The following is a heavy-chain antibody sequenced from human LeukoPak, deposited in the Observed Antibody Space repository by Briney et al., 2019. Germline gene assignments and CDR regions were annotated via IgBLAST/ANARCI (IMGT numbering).Heavy chain of an antibody. J-gene: IGHJ4*02. Sequence: PSETLSLTCTVSGDSINSYYWSWLRQPPGKGLEWIGYIYYSGSTNYNPSLKSRVTISVDTSKNQFSLKLRSVTAADTAVYYCARGGSRDGYNRPLDYWGQGTLVTVSS. CDR1: GDSINSYY. D-gene: IGHD5-24*01. CDR2: IYYSGST. CDR3: ARGGSRDGYNRPLDY. V-gene: IGHV4-59*01.